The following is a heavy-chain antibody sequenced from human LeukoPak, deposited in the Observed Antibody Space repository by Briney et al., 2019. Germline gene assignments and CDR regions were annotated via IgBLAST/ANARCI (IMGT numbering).Heavy chain of an antibody. D-gene: IGHD2-2*01. CDR1: GYTFTGYY. J-gene: IGHJ5*02. V-gene: IGHV1-2*02. CDR3: ATETIVVVPAASGVLGWFDP. CDR2: INPNSGDT. Sequence: ASVKVSCTASGYTFTGYYMNWVRQAPGQGLEWMGWINPNSGDTNSAQKFQGRVTMTRDTSISTAYMELSRLTSDDTAVYYCATETIVVVPAASGVLGWFDPWGQGTLVTVSS.